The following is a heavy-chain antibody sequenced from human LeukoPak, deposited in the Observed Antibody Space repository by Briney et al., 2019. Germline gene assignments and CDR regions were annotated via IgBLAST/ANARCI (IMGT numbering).Heavy chain of an antibody. Sequence: GGSLRLSCAASGVSFNDAWMSWVRQAPGQGLELVGRIKRKTSGGTTDYAAPVKRRFTISKDDSNPSLYLQMNNLKTEDTAVYYCTTDTRRVVVPKWGQGTLVTVSS. J-gene: IGHJ4*02. V-gene: IGHV3-15*01. D-gene: IGHD2-15*01. CDR1: GVSFNDAW. CDR2: IKRKTSGGTT. CDR3: TTDTRRVVVPK.